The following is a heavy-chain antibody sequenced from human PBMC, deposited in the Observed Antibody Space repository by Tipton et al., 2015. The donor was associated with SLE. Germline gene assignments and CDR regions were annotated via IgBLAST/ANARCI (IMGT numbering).Heavy chain of an antibody. V-gene: IGHV4-59*01. CDR2: IYHSGIT. CDR1: GGSIRSYY. J-gene: IGHJ5*02. D-gene: IGHD3-3*02. CDR3: ARGPPFMEWERNWFDP. Sequence: TLSLTCTVSGGSIRSYYWTWIRQPPGKRLEWIAYIYHSGITNYNPSLQSRVTISVDRSKNQFSLKLTSVTAADTAVYYCARGPPFMEWERNWFDPWGQGILVTVSS.